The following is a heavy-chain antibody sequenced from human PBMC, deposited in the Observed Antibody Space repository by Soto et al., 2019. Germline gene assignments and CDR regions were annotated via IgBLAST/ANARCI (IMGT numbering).Heavy chain of an antibody. Sequence: EVQLVESGGGLVQPGGSLRLSCAASGFTFSSYWMSWVRQAPGKGLEWVANIKQDGSEKYYVDSVKGRFTVSRDNAKNSLYLQMNSLRAEDTAVYYCARDSVAGLNDYWGQGTLVTVSS. V-gene: IGHV3-7*01. D-gene: IGHD6-19*01. CDR1: GFTFSSYW. J-gene: IGHJ4*02. CDR3: ARDSVAGLNDY. CDR2: IKQDGSEK.